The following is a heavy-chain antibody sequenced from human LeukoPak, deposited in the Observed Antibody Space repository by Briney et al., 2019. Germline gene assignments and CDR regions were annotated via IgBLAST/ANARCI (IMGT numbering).Heavy chain of an antibody. J-gene: IGHJ4*02. CDR2: IYYSGST. V-gene: IGHV4-39*01. Sequence: SETLSLTCTVSGASFSSSTYYWGWIRQPPGKGLEWIGSIYYSGSTYYNPSLKSRVTMSVDTSKNQFSLKLGSVTAADTAVCYCARHAGGISATGTRPFDYWGQGTLVTVSS. CDR1: GASFSSSTYY. CDR3: ARHAGGISATGTRPFDY. D-gene: IGHD6-13*01.